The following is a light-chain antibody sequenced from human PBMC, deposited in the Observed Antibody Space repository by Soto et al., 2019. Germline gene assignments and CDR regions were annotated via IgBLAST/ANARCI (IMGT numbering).Light chain of an antibody. V-gene: IGKV1-5*03. Sequence: DNQMTQSPSTLSASVGDRVTITCRASRGVDLWLAWYQQKPGKARKLLIYKASTLASGVPSRFSGSGSGTEFTLTISSLQSEDFATYYCQHYNSYSEAFGQGTMVDI. CDR2: KAS. CDR3: QHYNSYSEA. CDR1: RGVDLW. J-gene: IGKJ1*01.